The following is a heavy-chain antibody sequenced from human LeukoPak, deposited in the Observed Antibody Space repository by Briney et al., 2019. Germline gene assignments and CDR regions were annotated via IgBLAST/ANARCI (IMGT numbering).Heavy chain of an antibody. CDR1: GFTFSDYW. CDR3: ARDRSISAAGDTY. D-gene: IGHD6-13*01. V-gene: IGHV3-74*01. J-gene: IGHJ4*02. CDR2: VNRDGSST. Sequence: PGGSLRLSCAASGFTFSDYWLHWVRQAPAKGLVWVSRVNRDGSSTSYADSVKGRFTVSRDNAKNTLSLQMNSLRAEDTAVYYCARDRSISAAGDTYWGQGTLVTVSS.